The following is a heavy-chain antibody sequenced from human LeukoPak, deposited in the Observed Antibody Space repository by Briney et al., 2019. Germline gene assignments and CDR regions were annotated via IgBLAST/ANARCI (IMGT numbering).Heavy chain of an antibody. V-gene: IGHV3-23*01. CDR2: ISGSGGET. D-gene: IGHD2-2*01. J-gene: IGHJ4*02. CDR3: AKSFDIVVVPAAVYFDY. Sequence: PGGSLRLSCEGSGFTFRTLHMSWVRQAPGQGLEWVSAISGSGGETHYADSVRGRFTISRDNSKNTLYLQMNSLRAEDTAVYYCAKSFDIVVVPAAVYFDYWGQGTLVTVSS. CDR1: GFTFRTLH.